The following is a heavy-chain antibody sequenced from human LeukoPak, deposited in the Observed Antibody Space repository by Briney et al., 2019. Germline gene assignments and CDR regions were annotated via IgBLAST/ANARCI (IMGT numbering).Heavy chain of an antibody. CDR3: AKEGPYPILTSDS. D-gene: IGHD2-2*02. Sequence: GGSLRLFCAASGFTFSSYRVNWLRQAPGKGLEWVANEKQDGSEKYYVDSVKGRVTISRDNAKNSLYLQMNSLRGEDTAVYYCAKEGPYPILTSDSWGQGALVTVSS. CDR1: GFTFSSYR. V-gene: IGHV3-7*01. CDR2: EKQDGSEK. J-gene: IGHJ5*01.